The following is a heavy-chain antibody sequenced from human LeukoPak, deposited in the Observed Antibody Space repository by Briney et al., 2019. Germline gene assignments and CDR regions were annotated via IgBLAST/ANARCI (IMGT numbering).Heavy chain of an antibody. CDR2: VWYDGSNN. D-gene: IGHD3-22*01. V-gene: IGHV3-30*02. Sequence: PGGSLRLSCAASGFIFSDYGMHWVRQAPGKGLEWVALVWYDGSNNYYADSVKGRFTISRDNSKHTLDLQMNSLRAEDTAVYYCAKEDSSGPQWGQGTLVTVSS. J-gene: IGHJ4*02. CDR1: GFIFSDYG. CDR3: AKEDSSGPQ.